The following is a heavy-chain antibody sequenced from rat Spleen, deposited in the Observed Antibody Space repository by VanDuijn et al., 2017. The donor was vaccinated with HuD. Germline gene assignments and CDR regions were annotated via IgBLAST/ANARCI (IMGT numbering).Heavy chain of an antibody. D-gene: IGHD2-5*01. CDR2: ISYDESST. CDR1: GFTFSDCY. V-gene: IGHV5-7*01. CDR3: VRAGYLRDWYFDF. J-gene: IGHJ1*01. Sequence: EVQLVESGGGLVQPGRSMKLSCAASGFTFSDCYMAWVRQAPTKGLEWVATISYDESSTYYRDSVKGRFTVSRDNTRDTLYLQKDNLRSGDTAYYYCVRAGYLRDWYFDFWGPGTMVTVSS.